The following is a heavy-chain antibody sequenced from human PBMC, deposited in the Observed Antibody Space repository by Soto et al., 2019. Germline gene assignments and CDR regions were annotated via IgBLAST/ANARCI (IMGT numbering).Heavy chain of an antibody. CDR1: GFTFSSYS. CDR3: ARSTLSDP. J-gene: IGHJ5*02. CDR2: ISSTRTTI. V-gene: IGHV3-48*02. D-gene: IGHD2-8*01. Sequence: PGGSLRLSCTASGFTFSSYSMTWVRQAPGKGLEWLSYISSTRTTIYYAESVKGRFTISRDNAKNSLYLQINSLRDEDTAVYYCARSTLSDPWGQGTLVTVSS.